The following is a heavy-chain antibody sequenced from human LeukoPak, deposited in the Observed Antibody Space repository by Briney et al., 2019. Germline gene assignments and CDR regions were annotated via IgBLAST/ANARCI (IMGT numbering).Heavy chain of an antibody. D-gene: IGHD6-13*01. Sequence: GGSLRLSCAASGFTVSSNYMSWVRQAPGKGLEWVSAISGSGGSTYYADSVKGRFTISRDNAKNSLYLQMNSLRAEDTAVYYCARVSGSSPGAFDIWGQGTMVTVSS. CDR1: GFTVSSNY. CDR2: ISGSGGST. V-gene: IGHV3-11*04. J-gene: IGHJ3*02. CDR3: ARVSGSSPGAFDI.